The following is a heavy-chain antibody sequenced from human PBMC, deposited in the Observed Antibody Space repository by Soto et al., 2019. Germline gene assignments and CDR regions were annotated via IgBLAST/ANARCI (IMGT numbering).Heavy chain of an antibody. CDR2: IDPSDSYT. J-gene: IGHJ4*02. CDR3: ARGGTNDGSSWYR. CDR1: GYIFTSYW. Sequence: PVESLKICSKGAGYIFTSYWISCRQELAGKVLEWVGRIDPSDSYTNYSPSFQGHVTISADKSISTAYLQWSSLKASDTAMYYCARGGTNDGSSWYRWGQGTLVTVSS. V-gene: IGHV5-10-1*01. D-gene: IGHD6-13*01.